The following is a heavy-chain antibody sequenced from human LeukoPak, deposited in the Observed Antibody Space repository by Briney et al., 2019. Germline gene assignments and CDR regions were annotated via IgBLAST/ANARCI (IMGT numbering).Heavy chain of an antibody. J-gene: IGHJ4*02. CDR2: IKSKTDGRTT. CDR1: GFTFSNAW. CDR3: TTGPSPYYDILTGYYTYFDY. V-gene: IGHV3-15*01. Sequence: GGSLRLSCAASGFTFSNAWMSWVRQAPGKGLEWVGRIKSKTDGRTTDYAAPVKGRFTISRDDSKNTLYLQMNSLKTEDTAVYYCTTGPSPYYDILTGYYTYFDYWGQGTLVTVSS. D-gene: IGHD3-9*01.